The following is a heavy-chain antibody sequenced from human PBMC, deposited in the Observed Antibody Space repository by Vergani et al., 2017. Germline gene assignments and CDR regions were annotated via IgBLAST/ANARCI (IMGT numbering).Heavy chain of an antibody. Sequence: EVQLVETGGGLIQPGGSLRLSCAASGFTVSSNYMSWVRQAPGKGLEWVSSVSGSSATPYYADSVKGRFIISRDNSKNTLHLQMNSLRADDTAVYYCTKVNRRSGITIFGVGPSMDVWGKGTTVTVSS. CDR1: GFTVSSNY. V-gene: IGHV3-53*02. D-gene: IGHD3-3*01. CDR3: TKVNRRSGITIFGVGPSMDV. CDR2: SGSSATP. J-gene: IGHJ6*03.